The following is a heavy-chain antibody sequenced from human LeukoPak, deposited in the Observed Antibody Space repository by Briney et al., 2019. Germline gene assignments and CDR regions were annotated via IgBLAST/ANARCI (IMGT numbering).Heavy chain of an antibody. V-gene: IGHV4-39*07. D-gene: IGHD3-22*01. J-gene: IGHJ3*02. CDR1: GGSISSSSYY. CDR3: ARAGYYYDSSGYYYSGGGAFDI. CDR2: IYYGGST. Sequence: SSETLPLTCTVSGGSISSSSYYWGWIRQPPGKGLEWIGSIYYGGSTYYNPSLKSRVTISVDTSKNQFSLKLSSVTAADTAVYYCARAGYYYDSSGYYYSGGGAFDIWGQGTMVTVSS.